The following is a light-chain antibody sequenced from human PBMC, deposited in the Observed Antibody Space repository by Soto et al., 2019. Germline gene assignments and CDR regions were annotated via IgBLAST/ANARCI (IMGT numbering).Light chain of an antibody. V-gene: IGKV3-11*01. Sequence: EIVMTQSPDTLSLSTGERATLSSRASQSVKNYLAWYQQTPGQVPRLLVYDASTRATGIPARFRGSESGTDFTLADSNLEHEDFAVYYCQQRIDWPLTFGGETKVDIK. J-gene: IGKJ4*01. CDR1: QSVKNY. CDR3: QQRIDWPLT. CDR2: DAS.